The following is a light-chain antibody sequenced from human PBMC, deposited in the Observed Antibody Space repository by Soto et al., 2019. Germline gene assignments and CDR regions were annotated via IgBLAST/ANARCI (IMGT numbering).Light chain of an antibody. Sequence: QLVLTQPPSASGTPGQRVTISCSGSSSNVGSNPVNWYQQLPGTAPKLLIYSNNQRPSGVPDRFSGSRSGTSVSLAISGLQSEDEADYYCAAWDDSLNGDVFGTGTKLTVL. J-gene: IGLJ1*01. CDR2: SNN. CDR1: SSNVGSNP. CDR3: AAWDDSLNGDV. V-gene: IGLV1-44*01.